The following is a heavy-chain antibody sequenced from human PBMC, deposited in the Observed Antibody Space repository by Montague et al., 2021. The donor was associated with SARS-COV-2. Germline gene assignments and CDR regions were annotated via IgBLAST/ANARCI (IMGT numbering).Heavy chain of an antibody. Sequence: SETLSLTCTVSGGSISSSSYYWGWIRQPPGKGLVWIGSIYYSGSTYYNPSLKSRVTISVDTSKNQFSLKLSSVTAADTAAYYCARDTRITMIVVVQGYGMDVWGQGTTVTVSS. CDR1: GGSISSSSYY. J-gene: IGHJ6*02. V-gene: IGHV4-39*07. CDR2: IYYSGST. D-gene: IGHD3-22*01. CDR3: ARDTRITMIVVVQGYGMDV.